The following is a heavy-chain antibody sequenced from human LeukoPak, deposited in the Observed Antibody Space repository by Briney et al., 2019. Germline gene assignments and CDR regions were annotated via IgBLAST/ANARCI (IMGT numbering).Heavy chain of an antibody. D-gene: IGHD6-19*01. CDR1: GFTFDDYG. V-gene: IGHV3-20*04. Sequence: GGSLRLSCAASGFTFDDYGMSWVRQAPGKGVEGVGGINWNGGSTDYADTVKGGVTISRDKDKNSLYVEMKRLRAEDTALYYCARAGIFGAVAGRLDYWGQGTLVTVSS. CDR2: INWNGGST. CDR3: ARAGIFGAVAGRLDY. J-gene: IGHJ4*02.